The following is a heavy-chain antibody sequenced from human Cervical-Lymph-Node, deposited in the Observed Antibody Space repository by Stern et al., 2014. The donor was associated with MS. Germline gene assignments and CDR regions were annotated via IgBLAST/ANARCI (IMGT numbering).Heavy chain of an antibody. CDR1: GVTFSISS. J-gene: IGHJ4*02. CDR2: ITPMFGTP. V-gene: IGHV1-69*01. CDR3: TIDQGGIAAY. D-gene: IGHD6-13*01. Sequence: QVQLVQSGAVVKKPGSSVKVSCSPSGVTFSISSISWVRHSPGQGLEWMGGITPMFGTPNDARKFQGRVATTADESTSTAYMELSTLRSEDTATYFCTIDQGGIAAYWGQGTLVTVSS.